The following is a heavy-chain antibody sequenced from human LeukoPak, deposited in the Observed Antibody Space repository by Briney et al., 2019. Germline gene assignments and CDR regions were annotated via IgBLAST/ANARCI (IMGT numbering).Heavy chain of an antibody. Sequence: GASVTVSYKASGYTFTDYYMHWVRQAPGQGREGMGWINPNSGGTNYAQKFQGRVTITRDTSISTAYMELSRLRSDDTAVYYCARGLGYSYGYFDYWGQGTLVTVSS. D-gene: IGHD5-18*01. CDR3: ARGLGYSYGYFDY. J-gene: IGHJ4*02. CDR1: GYTFTDYY. V-gene: IGHV1-2*02. CDR2: INPNSGGT.